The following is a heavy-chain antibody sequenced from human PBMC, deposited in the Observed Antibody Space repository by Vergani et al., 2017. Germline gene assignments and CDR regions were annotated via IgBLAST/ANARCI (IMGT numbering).Heavy chain of an antibody. CDR2: INHSGST. CDR3: ARARGNWNPRFFDY. CDR1: GGSFSGYY. J-gene: IGHJ4*02. Sequence: QVQLQQWGAGLLKPSETLSLTCAVYGGSFSGYYWSWIRQPPGKGLEWIGEINHSGSTNYNPSLKSRVTISVDTSKNQFSLKLSSVTAADTAVYYCARARGNWNPRFFDYWGQGTLVTVSS. V-gene: IGHV4-34*01. D-gene: IGHD1-20*01.